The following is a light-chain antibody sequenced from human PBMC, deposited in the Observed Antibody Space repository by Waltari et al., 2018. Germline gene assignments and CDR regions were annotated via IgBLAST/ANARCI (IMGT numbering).Light chain of an antibody. CDR1: SNDIGLYDY. CDR3: SSYSRSSTLVV. V-gene: IGLV2-14*01. CDR2: DVS. J-gene: IGLJ3*02. Sequence: QSALTQPASVSGSPGQSITISCTGTSNDIGLYDYVSWYQQYPGKAPKLIIYDVSNRPSGFSNRFSGSKACNTASLTISGLQAEDEADYYCSSYSRSSTLVVFGGGAKLTV.